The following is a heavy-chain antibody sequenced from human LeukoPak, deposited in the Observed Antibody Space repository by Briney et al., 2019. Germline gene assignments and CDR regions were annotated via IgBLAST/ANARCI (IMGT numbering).Heavy chain of an antibody. CDR2: IRSNANNYAT. CDR1: GFTFSGFA. D-gene: IGHD1-1*01. Sequence: GGSLRLSCAASGFTFSGFAMHWVRQASGKGLEWVGRIRSNANNYATTYAASVKGRFAISRDDSKNTAYLQMNSLKAEGTAVYYCAGFWNDVPSLWHAFDIWGQGTMVTVSS. CDR3: AGFWNDVPSLWHAFDI. V-gene: IGHV3-73*01. J-gene: IGHJ3*02.